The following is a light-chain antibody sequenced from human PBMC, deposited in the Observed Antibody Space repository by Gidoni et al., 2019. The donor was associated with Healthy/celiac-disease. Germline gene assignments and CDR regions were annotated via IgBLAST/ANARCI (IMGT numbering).Light chain of an antibody. Sequence: QSALTQPASVSGSRGQSITISCTGTSSAVGGYNYVSWYQQHPGKAPKLIIYDVSNRPSGVSNRFSGSKSGNTASLTISGLQAEDEADYYCSSYTSSSTPYVFGTGTKVTVL. CDR2: DVS. CDR3: SSYTSSSTPYV. V-gene: IGLV2-14*03. J-gene: IGLJ1*01. CDR1: SSAVGGYNY.